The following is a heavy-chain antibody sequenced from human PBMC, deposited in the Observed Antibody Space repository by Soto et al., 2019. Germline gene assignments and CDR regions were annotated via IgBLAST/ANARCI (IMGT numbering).Heavy chain of an antibody. V-gene: IGHV5-51*01. CDR3: ARPIAVAGTYGMDV. Sequence: PGECLTISCKGSGYSFTTYWIGCVRQMPGKSLEWMGIIYPGDSDTRYSPSFQGQVTISADKSISTAYLQWSSLKASDTAMYYCARPIAVAGTYGMDVWGQGTTVTVSS. D-gene: IGHD6-19*01. CDR2: IYPGDSDT. J-gene: IGHJ6*02. CDR1: GYSFTTYW.